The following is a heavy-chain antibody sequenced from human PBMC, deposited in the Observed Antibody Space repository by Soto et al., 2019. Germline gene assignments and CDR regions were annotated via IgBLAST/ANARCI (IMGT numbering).Heavy chain of an antibody. CDR2: IGIRESTT. J-gene: IGHJ4*02. V-gene: IGHV3-48*03. CDR1: GFTLSSFD. Sequence: PRGSLRLSCAASGFTLSSFDMNCVRQAPGKGLEWVSFIGIRESTTFYADSVEGRFTISRDNAKSSLFLQMNSLRVEDAAVYYCVRGRSGHYDTSASLPWGKGTFVTLSS. D-gene: IGHD3-22*01. CDR3: VRGRSGHYDTSASLP.